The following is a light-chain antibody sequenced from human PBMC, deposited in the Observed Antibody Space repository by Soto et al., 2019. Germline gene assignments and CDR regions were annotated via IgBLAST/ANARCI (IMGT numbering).Light chain of an antibody. CDR2: GAR. CDR1: QSVTIGY. V-gene: IGKV3-20*01. CDR3: QQYGTSTWT. Sequence: VRTQSPGTLSLSPGERATLSCRASQSVTIGYLAWFQKKPGQDPRILIYGARTRTTGVPDRFSSSGSGTDFYLTISRLETEDCAVYECQQYGTSTWTFGQGTKVDIK. J-gene: IGKJ1*01.